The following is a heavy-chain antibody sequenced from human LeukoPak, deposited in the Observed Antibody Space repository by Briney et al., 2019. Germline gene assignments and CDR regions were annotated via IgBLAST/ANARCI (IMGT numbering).Heavy chain of an antibody. CDR3: ARGGGMDV. J-gene: IGHJ6*02. CDR2: ICYDGSNK. Sequence: GRSLRLSCAASGFTFSSYGMHWVRQAPGKGLEWVAVICYDGSNKYYADSVKGRFTISRDNSKNTLYLQMNSLRAEDTAVYYCARGGGMDVWGQGTTVTVSS. CDR1: GFTFSSYG. V-gene: IGHV3-33*01.